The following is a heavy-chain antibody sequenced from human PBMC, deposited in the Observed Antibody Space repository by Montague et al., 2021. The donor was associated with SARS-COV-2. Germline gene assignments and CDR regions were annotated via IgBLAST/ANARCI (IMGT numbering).Heavy chain of an antibody. J-gene: IGHJ6*02. Sequence: SETRSLTCTVSGGSISNYYWSWIWKPQGRGLERIGYIYYSGSTDSXPYLKSRVTISLETSKNQFSLKVTSVTAADTALYYCAREGGYYNYGLDVWGPGTTVTVSS. CDR2: IYYSGST. D-gene: IGHD3-22*01. V-gene: IGHV4-59*01. CDR3: AREGGYYNYGLDV. CDR1: GGSISNYY.